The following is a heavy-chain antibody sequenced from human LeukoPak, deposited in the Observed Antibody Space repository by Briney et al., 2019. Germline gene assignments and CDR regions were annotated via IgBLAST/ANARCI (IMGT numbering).Heavy chain of an antibody. CDR2: IYHSGGT. V-gene: IGHV4-59*01. J-gene: IGHJ5*02. Sequence: SQTLSLTCTVSGGSLNSDYWSWIRQPPGKGLEWIGYIYHSGGTYYNPSLESRVTVSVDTSKKHFSLKLTSVTAADTAVYYCARVGGFHLQFDPWGQGTLVTVSS. CDR3: ARVGGFHLQFDP. D-gene: IGHD3-16*01. CDR1: GGSLNSDY.